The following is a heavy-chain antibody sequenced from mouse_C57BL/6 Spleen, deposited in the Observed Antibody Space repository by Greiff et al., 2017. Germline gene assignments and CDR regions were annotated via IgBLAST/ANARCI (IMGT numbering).Heavy chain of an antibody. J-gene: IGHJ3*01. D-gene: IGHD1-1*01. CDR3: ARARDYGRSPFAN. CDR2: IDPSDSYT. CDR1: GYTFTSYS. Sequence: VQLHQPGAELVKPGASVKLSCKPSGYTFTSYSMQWVKQRPGQGLEWIGEIDPSDSYTNYNQKFKGKATLTVDTSSSTAYMQLSSLTSEDSAVYFCARARDYGRSPFANWGQGALVTASA. V-gene: IGHV1-50*01.